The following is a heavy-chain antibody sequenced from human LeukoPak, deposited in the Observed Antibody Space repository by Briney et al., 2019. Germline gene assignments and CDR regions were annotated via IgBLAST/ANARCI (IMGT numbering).Heavy chain of an antibody. CDR2: ISAYNGNT. D-gene: IGHD5-24*01. J-gene: IGHJ5*02. Sequence: ASVKVSFKASSYTFIIYGISWVRQAPGQGLEWMGWISAYNGNTNYAQKLQGRVAMTTDTSTSTAYMELRSLRSDDTAVYYCARVFVEMATVAGPWFDPWGQGTLVTVSS. CDR3: ARVFVEMATVAGPWFDP. V-gene: IGHV1-18*01. CDR1: SYTFIIYG.